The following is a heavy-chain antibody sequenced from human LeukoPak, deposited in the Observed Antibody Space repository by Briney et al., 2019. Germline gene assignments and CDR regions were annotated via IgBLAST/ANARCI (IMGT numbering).Heavy chain of an antibody. V-gene: IGHV4-31*03. CDR3: AREPTQPLRFGEFHPFDN. CDR2: TSYSGYP. CDR1: GDSISTTEDH. Sequence: PSETLSLTCTVSGDSISTTEDHWTWIRQFPGKGLEWIGYTSYSGYPDSNPSLKSRVTISLDTSKNQFSLKLSSVTVADTAMYYCAREPTQPLRFGEFHPFDNWGQGTLVTVSS. D-gene: IGHD3-16*01. J-gene: IGHJ4*02.